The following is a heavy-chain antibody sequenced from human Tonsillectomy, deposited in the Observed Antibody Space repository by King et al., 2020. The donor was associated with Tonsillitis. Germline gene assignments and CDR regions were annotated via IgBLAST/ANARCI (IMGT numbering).Heavy chain of an antibody. CDR2: ISSSSSTI. V-gene: IGHV3-48*02. D-gene: IGHD3-9*01. J-gene: IGHJ4*02. Sequence: VQLVESGGGLVQPGGSLRLSRAASGFTFSSYSMNWVRQAPGKGLEWVSYISSSSSTIYYADSVKGRFTISRDNAKNSLYLQMNSLRDEDTAVYYCARCANYDILTGPPPDYWGQGTLVTVSS. CDR1: GFTFSSYS. CDR3: ARCANYDILTGPPPDY.